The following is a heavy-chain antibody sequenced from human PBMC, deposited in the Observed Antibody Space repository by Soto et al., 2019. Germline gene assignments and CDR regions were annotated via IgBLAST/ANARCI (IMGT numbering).Heavy chain of an antibody. CDR3: AREGYCSSTSCFDY. CDR2: IIAGNGNT. D-gene: IGHD2-2*01. Sequence: SVKVSCKASGYTFTNYAMHWVRQAPGQRLEWMGWIIAGNGNTKYSQKFQGRVTITRDTSASTAYMELRSLRSADTAVYYCAREGYCSSTSCFDYWGQGTLVTVSS. CDR1: GYTFTNYA. V-gene: IGHV1-3*01. J-gene: IGHJ4*02.